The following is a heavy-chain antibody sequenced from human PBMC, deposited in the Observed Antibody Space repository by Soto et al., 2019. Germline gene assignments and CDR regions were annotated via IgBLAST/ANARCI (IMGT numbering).Heavy chain of an antibody. V-gene: IGHV1-18*01. J-gene: IGHJ5*02. Sequence: ASVKVSCKASGYTFTSYGISWVRQAPGQGLEWMGWISAYNGNTNYAQKLQGRVTMTTDTSTSTAYMELRSLRSDDTAVYYCAREAESSSSWWAAEKYNWFDPWGQGTLVTVSS. D-gene: IGHD6-13*01. CDR2: ISAYNGNT. CDR3: AREAESSSSWWAAEKYNWFDP. CDR1: GYTFTSYG.